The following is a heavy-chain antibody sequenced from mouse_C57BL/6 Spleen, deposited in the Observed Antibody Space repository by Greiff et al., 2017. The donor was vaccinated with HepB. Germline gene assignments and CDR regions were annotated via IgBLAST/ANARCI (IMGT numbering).Heavy chain of an antibody. CDR2: INYDGSST. CDR3: AREADYYAMDY. J-gene: IGHJ4*01. Sequence: EVKLVESEGGLVQPGSSMKLSCTASGFTFSDYYMAWVRQVPEKGLEWVANINYDGSSTYYLDSLKSRFIISRDNAKKILYLQMSSLKSEDTASYYCAREADYYAMDYWGQGTSVTVSS. V-gene: IGHV5-16*01. CDR1: GFTFSDYY.